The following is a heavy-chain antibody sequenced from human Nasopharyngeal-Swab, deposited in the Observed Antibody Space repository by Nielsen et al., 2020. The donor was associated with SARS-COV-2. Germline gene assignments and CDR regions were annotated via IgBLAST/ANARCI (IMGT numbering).Heavy chain of an antibody. CDR1: GFTFSSYG. V-gene: IGHV3-30*18. CDR2: ISYDGSNK. J-gene: IGHJ4*02. CDR3: AKALYYDILTGYYDY. D-gene: IGHD3-9*01. Sequence: GGSLRLSCAASGFTFSSYGMHWVRQAPGKGLEWVAVISYDGSNKYYADSVKGRFTISRDNAKNSLYLQMNSLRAEDTALYYCAKALYYDILTGYYDYWGQGTLVTVSS.